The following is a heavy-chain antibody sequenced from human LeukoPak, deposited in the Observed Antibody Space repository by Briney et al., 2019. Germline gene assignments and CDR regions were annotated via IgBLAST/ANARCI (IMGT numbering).Heavy chain of an antibody. CDR2: ISGSGTI. J-gene: IGHJ6*03. CDR1: GFTFSSYS. D-gene: IGHD3-16*01. CDR3: ARRSEFGVLYYMDI. Sequence: GGSLRLSCVASGFTFSSYSMNWVRQAPGKGLEWVSYISGSGTIYYADSVKGRFTISRDNAKNSLYLQMLSLRAEDTAVYYCARRSEFGVLYYMDIWGKGTTVTVSS. V-gene: IGHV3-48*01.